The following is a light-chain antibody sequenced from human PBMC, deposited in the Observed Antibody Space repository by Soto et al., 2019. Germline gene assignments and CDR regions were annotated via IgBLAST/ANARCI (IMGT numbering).Light chain of an antibody. V-gene: IGLV1-40*01. CDR3: QSYDSSLSGYV. CDR1: SSNIGAGYD. Sequence: QSVLTQPPSVSGAPGQRVTISCTGSSSNIGAGYDVHWYQQLPGTAPKLLIYGNSNRPSGVPDRFSCSTSGTSASLAITGLQAEDEADYYCQSYDSSLSGYVFGTGTKVTV. CDR2: GNS. J-gene: IGLJ1*01.